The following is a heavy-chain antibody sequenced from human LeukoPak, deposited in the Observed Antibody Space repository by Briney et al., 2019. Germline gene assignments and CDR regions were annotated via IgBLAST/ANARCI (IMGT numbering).Heavy chain of an antibody. D-gene: IGHD3-16*01. Sequence: GGSLRLSCAASGFTFSSYTMNWVRQAPGKGLEWVSSISSSSSYIYYADSVKGRFSISRDNAKKSLYLQMNILRAEDTAVYYCAKHSYYDYAWGRRNYYFDYWGQGTLVTVSS. CDR1: GFTFSSYT. CDR2: ISSSSSYI. CDR3: AKHSYYDYAWGRRNYYFDY. J-gene: IGHJ4*02. V-gene: IGHV3-21*01.